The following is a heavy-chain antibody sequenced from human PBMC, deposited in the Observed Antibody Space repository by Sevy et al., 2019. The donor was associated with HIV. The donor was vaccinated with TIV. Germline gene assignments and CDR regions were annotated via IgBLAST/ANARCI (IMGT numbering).Heavy chain of an antibody. Sequence: GGSLRLSCAASAFTFSNYAMHWVRQTPGKGLEWLAVISYDVINKYYADSVKGRFTISRDNSKNTLYLQMNSLTTEDTAVYYCARLPPTRAFDIWGQGTLVTVSS. CDR3: ARLPPTRAFDI. V-gene: IGHV3-30*04. D-gene: IGHD1-1*01. CDR2: ISYDVINK. CDR1: AFTFSNYA. J-gene: IGHJ3*02.